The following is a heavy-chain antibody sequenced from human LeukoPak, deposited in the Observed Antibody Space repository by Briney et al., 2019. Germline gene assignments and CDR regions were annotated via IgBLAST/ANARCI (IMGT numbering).Heavy chain of an antibody. D-gene: IGHD1-20*01. CDR1: GDSISSSY. J-gene: IGHJ4*02. Sequence: SETLSLTCTVSGDSISSSYWNWIRQTPGKGLEWIGYISASGSTNYNPSLKSRIIISVDMSKNQFSLKLSSVTAADTAVYYCARLIPGTTGLRKNYFDYWGQGTLVTVSS. V-gene: IGHV4-4*09. CDR2: ISASGST. CDR3: ARLIPGTTGLRKNYFDY.